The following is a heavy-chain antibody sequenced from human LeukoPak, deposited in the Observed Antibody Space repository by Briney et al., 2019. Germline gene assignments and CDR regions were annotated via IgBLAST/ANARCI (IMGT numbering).Heavy chain of an antibody. Sequence: GSLRLSCSVSGGSISSSSYYWGWIRQPPGKGLEWIATINYSGTIHYNPSLQSRVTMSADTSNSQFSLKVNSVTAADTAVYHCARGRWISGSYYNFDTWGQGTLVTVSS. J-gene: IGHJ4*02. CDR2: INYSGTI. D-gene: IGHD1-26*01. V-gene: IGHV4-39*07. CDR1: GGSISSSSYY. CDR3: ARGRWISGSYYNFDT.